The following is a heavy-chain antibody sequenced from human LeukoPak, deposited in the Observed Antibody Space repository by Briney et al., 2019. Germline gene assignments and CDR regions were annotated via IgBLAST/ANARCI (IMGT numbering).Heavy chain of an antibody. D-gene: IGHD3-3*01. J-gene: IGHJ6*02. V-gene: IGHV1-8*01. CDR2: MNPNSGNT. Sequence: GASVKVSCKASGYTFTSYDINWVRQATGQGLEWMGWMNPNSGNTGYAQKFQGRVTMTRNTSINTAYMELSSLRSEDTAVYYCARVAPWDYDFWSGYFPSSYYYYGMDVWGQGTTVTVSS. CDR3: ARVAPWDYDFWSGYFPSSYYYYGMDV. CDR1: GYTFTSYD.